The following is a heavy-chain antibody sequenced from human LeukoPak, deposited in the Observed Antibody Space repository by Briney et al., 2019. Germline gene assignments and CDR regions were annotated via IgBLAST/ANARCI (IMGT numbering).Heavy chain of an antibody. CDR2: INAGNGNT. CDR1: GYIFTNNA. V-gene: IGHV1-3*01. CDR3: ARDRDLNYFDS. Sequence: ASVKVSCKASGYIFTNNAMQWVRQAHGHRLESMGWINAGNGNTKYSQNFQGRVTITRATSASIAYMELSSLRSEDTAVYYCARDRDLNYFDSWGQGTLVTVSS. J-gene: IGHJ4*02.